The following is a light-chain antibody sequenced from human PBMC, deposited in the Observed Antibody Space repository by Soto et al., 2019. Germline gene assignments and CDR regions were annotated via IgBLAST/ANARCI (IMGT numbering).Light chain of an antibody. CDR1: QSISTF. Sequence: DIQMTQSPSSLSASVGDRDTITCRASQSISTFLNWYQQKPGKAPNLLISTASTLHGGVSSRFSGSGSGTNFTLTISSLQPEDFATYYCQHSFTAPWTFGQGTRVEIK. V-gene: IGKV1-39*01. CDR2: TAS. CDR3: QHSFTAPWT. J-gene: IGKJ1*01.